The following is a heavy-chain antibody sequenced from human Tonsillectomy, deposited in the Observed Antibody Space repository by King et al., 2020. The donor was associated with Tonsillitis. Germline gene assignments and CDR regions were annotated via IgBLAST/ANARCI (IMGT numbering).Heavy chain of an antibody. CDR2: INQDGSEK. CDR1: GFTFSSYW. CDR3: ARGSAYYYYSYVMDV. J-gene: IGHJ6*02. V-gene: IGHV3-7*03. Sequence: VQLVESGGGLVQPGGSLRLSCAASGFTFSSYWMSWVRQAPGKGLEWVANINQDGSEKYYVDSVKGRFTISRDNAKNSLYLQMNSLRAEDTAVYYCARGSAYYYYSYVMDVWGQGTTVTVSS.